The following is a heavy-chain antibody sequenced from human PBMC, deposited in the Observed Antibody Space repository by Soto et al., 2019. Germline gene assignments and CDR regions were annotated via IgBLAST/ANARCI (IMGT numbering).Heavy chain of an antibody. J-gene: IGHJ6*02. Sequence: SETLSLTCTVSGGSISSGDYYWSWIRQHPGKGLEWIGYIYYSGSTYYNTSLESRVTISVDPSKNQFSLKLSSVTAADTAVYYCARHHFYCTGGSCYLQAYHYYGLDVWGQGTTV. CDR1: GGSISSGDYY. CDR2: IYYSGST. D-gene: IGHD2-15*01. CDR3: ARHHFYCTGGSCYLQAYHYYGLDV. V-gene: IGHV4-30-4*01.